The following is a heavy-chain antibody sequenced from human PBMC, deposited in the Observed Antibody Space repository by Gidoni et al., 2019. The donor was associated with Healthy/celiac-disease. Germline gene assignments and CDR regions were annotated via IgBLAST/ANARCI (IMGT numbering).Heavy chain of an antibody. V-gene: IGHV3-15*01. CDR2: IKSKTDGGTT. CDR3: TTGYITMIVVDQLPLAFDI. CDR1: GFPFSNPW. J-gene: IGHJ3*02. Sequence: EVQLVESGGGLVKPGGSLRLSCAASGFPFSNPWMSWVRQAPGKGLEWVGRIKSKTDGGTTDYAAPVKGRFTISRDDSKNTLYLQMNSLKTEDTAVYYCTTGYITMIVVDQLPLAFDIWGQGTMVTVSS. D-gene: IGHD3-22*01.